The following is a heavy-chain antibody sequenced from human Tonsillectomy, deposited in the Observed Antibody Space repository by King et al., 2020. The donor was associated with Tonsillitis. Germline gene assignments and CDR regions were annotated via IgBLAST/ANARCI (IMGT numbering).Heavy chain of an antibody. J-gene: IGHJ6*02. CDR2: IDPGDSYT. V-gene: IGHV5-10-1*03. Sequence: QLVQSGAEVKKPGESLRISCKGSGYSFTSYWISWVRQLPGKGLEWMGIIDPGDSYTNYSPSLQGHVTISADRSISTSHLQWSSLEASDTAMYYCARHSSGWRNGMDVWGQGTTVTVSS. CDR3: ARHSSGWRNGMDV. D-gene: IGHD6-19*01. CDR1: GYSFTSYW.